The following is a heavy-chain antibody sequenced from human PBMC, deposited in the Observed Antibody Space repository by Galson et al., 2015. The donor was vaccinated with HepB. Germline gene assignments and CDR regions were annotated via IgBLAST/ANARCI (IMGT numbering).Heavy chain of an antibody. CDR1: GFIVDGSG. D-gene: IGHD3-10*01. J-gene: IGHJ4*02. Sequence: SLRLSCAASGFIVDGSGMSWVRQAPGKGLEWVSGISASGGKTYYADSVEGRFNKSRDNFQDTVYLQMNSLRVDDSALYYCTRDSGWESAYWGQGTLVTVSS. V-gene: IGHV3-23*01. CDR3: TRDSGWESAY. CDR2: ISASGGKT.